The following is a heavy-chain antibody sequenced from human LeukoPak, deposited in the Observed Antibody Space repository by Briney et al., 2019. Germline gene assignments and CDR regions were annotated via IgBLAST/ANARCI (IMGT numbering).Heavy chain of an antibody. Sequence: GESLQISCKGSGYSFTSYWIGWVRQMPGKGLEWMGIIYPGDSDTRYSPSFQGQVTISADKSISTAYLQWSSLKASDTAMYYCARLKTGGYSYGAFDYWGQGTLVTLSS. CDR3: ARLKTGGYSYGAFDY. CDR2: IYPGDSDT. J-gene: IGHJ4*02. V-gene: IGHV5-51*01. CDR1: GYSFTSYW. D-gene: IGHD5-18*01.